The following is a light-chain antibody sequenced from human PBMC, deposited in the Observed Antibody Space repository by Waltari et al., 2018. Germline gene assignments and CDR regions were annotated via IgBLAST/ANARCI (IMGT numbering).Light chain of an antibody. Sequence: DIQMTQSPSSVSASVGDRVTITCRASQDISSWLAWYQQKPGRAPTLLIYAASSLQSGVPSRFSCSGSGTDFTLTISSLQPEDFATYYCQQSNNFPLTFGGGTKVEVK. CDR3: QQSNNFPLT. V-gene: IGKV1-12*01. J-gene: IGKJ4*01. CDR1: QDISSW. CDR2: AAS.